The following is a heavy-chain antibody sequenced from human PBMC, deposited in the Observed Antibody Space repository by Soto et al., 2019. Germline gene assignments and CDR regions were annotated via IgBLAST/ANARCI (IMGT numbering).Heavy chain of an antibody. Sequence: PSETLSLTCTVSGGSVSNGDYYWIWIRQHPGKGLEWMGYIYHSGSTYYNPSLKSRASMSVDTSKNQFSLRLTSVTAADTAVYYCARPKDGAAGHFDLWGNGILVTVSS. CDR1: GGSVSNGDYY. V-gene: IGHV4-31*03. CDR3: ARPKDGAAGHFDL. J-gene: IGHJ4*01. CDR2: IYHSGST. D-gene: IGHD6-13*01.